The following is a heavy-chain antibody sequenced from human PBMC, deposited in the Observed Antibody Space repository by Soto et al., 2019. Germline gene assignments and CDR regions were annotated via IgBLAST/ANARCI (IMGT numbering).Heavy chain of an antibody. CDR1: GYSFTTYG. J-gene: IGHJ6*02. CDR2: ISGYNGNT. Sequence: QVQLVQSRGEVKKPGASVKVSCKTSGYSFTTYGISWVRQAPGQGLEWMGWISGYNGNTNYAQTLQGRVTMTTDTSTSTAYMALRSLRSDDTAVYYCAREGPAPYYYYGMDVWGQGSTVTVSS. CDR3: AREGPAPYYYYGMDV. V-gene: IGHV1-18*01.